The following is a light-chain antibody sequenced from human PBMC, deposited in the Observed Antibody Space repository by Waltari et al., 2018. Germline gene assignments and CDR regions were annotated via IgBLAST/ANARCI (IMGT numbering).Light chain of an antibody. Sequence: EVVLTQSPGTLSLSPGERATLSCRASQSIGKYLVWYQQRPGQAPRLIIYAASTRATGIPDRFSGSGYGTDFSLTISRLEPEDFAVYYCQNHERLPATFGQGTKVEIK. CDR2: AAS. J-gene: IGKJ1*01. CDR1: QSIGKY. V-gene: IGKV3-20*01. CDR3: QNHERLPAT.